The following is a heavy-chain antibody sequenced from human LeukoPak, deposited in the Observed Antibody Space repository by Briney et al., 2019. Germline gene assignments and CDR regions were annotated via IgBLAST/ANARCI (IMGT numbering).Heavy chain of an antibody. J-gene: IGHJ3*02. V-gene: IGHV3-74*01. CDR3: ARDYSDYVDMAFDI. CDR2: INSDGSST. D-gene: IGHD4-11*01. CDR1: GFTFSSYC. Sequence: HPGGSLRLSCAASGFTFSSYCMHWVRQAPGKGLVWVSRINSDGSSTSYADSVKGRFTISRDNAKNTLYLQMNSLRAEDTAVYYCARDYSDYVDMAFDIWGQGTMVTVSS.